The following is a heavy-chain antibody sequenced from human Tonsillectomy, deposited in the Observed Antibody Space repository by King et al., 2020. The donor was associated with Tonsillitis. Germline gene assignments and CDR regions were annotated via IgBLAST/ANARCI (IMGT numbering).Heavy chain of an antibody. V-gene: IGHV3-30*02. CDR1: GFTFSSYG. CDR2: LRYDGSKK. D-gene: IGHD3-10*01. CDR3: AKDPTGGWFGEELNYFDF. Sequence: VQLVESGGGVVQPGGSLRLSCAASGFTFSSYGMHWVRQAPGKGLEWVAFLRYDGSKKYYGDSVKGRFTISRDNSKNTLFLQMNSLRPDDTAVYYCAKDPTGGWFGEELNYFDFWGQGTLVTVSS. J-gene: IGHJ4*02.